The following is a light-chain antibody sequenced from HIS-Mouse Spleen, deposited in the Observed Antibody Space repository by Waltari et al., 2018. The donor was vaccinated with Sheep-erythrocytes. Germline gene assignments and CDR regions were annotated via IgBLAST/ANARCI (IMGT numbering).Light chain of an antibody. J-gene: IGLJ1*01. CDR3: CSYAGSYNHV. Sequence: QSALTQPASVSGSPGQSIPISCTGTSSDVGGYNYVPWYQQHPGKAPKRMIYDVSKRPSGVPDRFSGSKSGNTASLTISGLQAEDEADYYCCSYAGSYNHVFATGTKVTVL. CDR2: DVS. V-gene: IGLV2-11*02. CDR1: SSDVGGYNY.